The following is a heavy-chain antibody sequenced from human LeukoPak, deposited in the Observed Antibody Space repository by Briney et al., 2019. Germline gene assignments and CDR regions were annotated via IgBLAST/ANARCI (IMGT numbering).Heavy chain of an antibody. Sequence: GASVKVSCKASGYTFTGYYMHWVRQAPGQGLEWMGWINPNSGGTNYAQKFQGRVTMTRDTSISTASMELGRLRSDDTAVYYCARELDIVVVPAAPQGIAAAGPPGYWGQGTLVTVSS. J-gene: IGHJ4*02. CDR3: ARELDIVVVPAAPQGIAAAGPPGY. CDR2: INPNSGGT. V-gene: IGHV1-2*02. CDR1: GYTFTGYY. D-gene: IGHD2-2*03.